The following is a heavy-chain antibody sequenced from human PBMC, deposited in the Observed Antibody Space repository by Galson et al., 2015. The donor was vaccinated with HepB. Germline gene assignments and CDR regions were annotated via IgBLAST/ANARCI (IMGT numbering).Heavy chain of an antibody. J-gene: IGHJ6*02. D-gene: IGHD2-2*01. Sequence: SVKVSCKASGGTFSSYAISWVRQAPGQGLEWMGGIIPIFGTANYAQKFQGRVTITADESTSTAYMELSSLRSEDTAVYYCARGCTSCYQPYYYYGMDVWGQGTTVTVSS. V-gene: IGHV1-69*13. CDR1: GGTFSSYA. CDR3: ARGCTSCYQPYYYYGMDV. CDR2: IIPIFGTA.